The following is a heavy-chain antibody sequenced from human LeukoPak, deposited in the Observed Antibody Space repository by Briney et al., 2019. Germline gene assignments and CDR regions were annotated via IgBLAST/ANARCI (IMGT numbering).Heavy chain of an antibody. V-gene: IGHV4-4*02. CDR3: ARDPGPDSGYYYGMDV. CDR2: IYHSGST. D-gene: IGHD1-14*01. Sequence: SGTLSLTCAVSGGSISSSNWWSWVRQPPGKGLEWIGEIYHSGSTNYNPSLKSRVTISVDTSKNQFSLKLSSVTAADTAVYYCARDPGPDSGYYYGMDVWGQGTTVTVSS. CDR1: GGSISSSNW. J-gene: IGHJ6*02.